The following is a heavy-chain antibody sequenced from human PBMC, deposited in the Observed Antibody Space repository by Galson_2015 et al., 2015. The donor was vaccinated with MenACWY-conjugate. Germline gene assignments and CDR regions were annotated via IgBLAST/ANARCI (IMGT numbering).Heavy chain of an antibody. V-gene: IGHV4-39*01. Sequence: ETLSLTCTVSGGSISSSSYYWDWIRQPPGRGLEWIGTIYYSGSTYYNSSLKSRVTISVDTSQNQFSLNLSFVTTADTAMYYCARHDRTAPARSGAFDIWGRGTMVTVSS. CDR2: IYYSGST. CDR3: ARHDRTAPARSGAFDI. D-gene: IGHD2-2*01. J-gene: IGHJ3*02. CDR1: GGSISSSSYY.